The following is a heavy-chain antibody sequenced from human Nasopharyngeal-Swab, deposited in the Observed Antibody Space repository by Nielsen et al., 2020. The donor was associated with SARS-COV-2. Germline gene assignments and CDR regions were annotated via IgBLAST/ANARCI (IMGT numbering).Heavy chain of an antibody. CDR1: GYRFIDYW. CDR2: IYPGDSDT. J-gene: IGHJ4*02. D-gene: IGHD6-25*01. CDR3: ARPLAAASYYFDY. Sequence: GGALVIYCSDVGYRFIDYWIGWVRQMPGRGLEWMGIIYPGDSDTRYNPSFQGQVTISADNSISTAYLQWGSLKASDSAMYYCARPLAAASYYFDYWGQGTLVTVSS. V-gene: IGHV5-51*01.